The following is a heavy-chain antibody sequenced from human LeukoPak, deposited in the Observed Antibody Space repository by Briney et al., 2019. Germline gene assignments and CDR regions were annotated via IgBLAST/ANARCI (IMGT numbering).Heavy chain of an antibody. Sequence: GASVKVSCEASGYTLTDYYMHWVGQAPGQGLEWMGRINPNSGGTNYAQKFQGRVTMTRDTSISTVYMELSRLRSDDTAVYYCARVGYYESSGYYEYWGQGTLVTVSS. CDR2: INPNSGGT. D-gene: IGHD3-22*01. CDR3: ARVGYYESSGYYEY. CDR1: GYTLTDYY. J-gene: IGHJ4*02. V-gene: IGHV1-2*06.